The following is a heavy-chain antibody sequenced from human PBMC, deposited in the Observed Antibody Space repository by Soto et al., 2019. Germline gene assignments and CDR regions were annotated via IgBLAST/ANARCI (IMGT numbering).Heavy chain of an antibody. V-gene: IGHV1-69*13. CDR2: IIPIFGTA. CDR1: GGTFSSYA. CDR3: ARLGGYSYGYVAWFDP. J-gene: IGHJ5*02. D-gene: IGHD5-18*01. Sequence: SVKVSCKASGGTFSSYAISWVRQAPGQGLEWMGGIIPIFGTANYAQKFQGRVTITADESASTAYMELSSLRSEDTAVYYCARLGGYSYGYVAWFDPWGQGTLVTVSS.